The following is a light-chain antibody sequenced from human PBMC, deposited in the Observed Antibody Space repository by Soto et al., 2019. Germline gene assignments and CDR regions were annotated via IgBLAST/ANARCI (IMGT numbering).Light chain of an antibody. Sequence: DIQMTQSPSTLSASVGDRVTITCRASQSISSWLAWYQQKPGKAPKLLISKASTLESGVPSRFSGSGSGTEFTLTISSLQPDDFAAYYCQQYNSFLYTFGQGTKLEFK. V-gene: IGKV1-5*03. CDR3: QQYNSFLYT. CDR1: QSISSW. J-gene: IGKJ2*01. CDR2: KAS.